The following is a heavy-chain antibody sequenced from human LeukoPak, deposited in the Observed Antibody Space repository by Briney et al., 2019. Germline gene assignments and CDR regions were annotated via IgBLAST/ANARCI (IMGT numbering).Heavy chain of an antibody. CDR3: ASTRGMDVYYYGSGSYSTDAFDI. Sequence: PGGSLRLSCAASGFTFSGYSMNWVRQAPGKGLERVSSITSSSSYIYYADSVKGRFTISRDNAKSSLYLQMNRLRAEDTAVYYCASTRGMDVYYYGSGSYSTDAFDIWGQGTMVTVSS. CDR2: ITSSSSYI. D-gene: IGHD3-10*01. CDR1: GFTFSGYS. J-gene: IGHJ3*02. V-gene: IGHV3-21*01.